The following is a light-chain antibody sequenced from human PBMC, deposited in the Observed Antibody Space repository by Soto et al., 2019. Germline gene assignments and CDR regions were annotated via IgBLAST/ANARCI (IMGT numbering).Light chain of an antibody. V-gene: IGKV1-5*03. J-gene: IGKJ2*01. CDR3: QQYNSYPYT. Sequence: DVQMTQSPSSLSPSVGDRVTITCRASHSFNTWLAWYQQKPGKAPKLLIYKTSILESGVPSRFSGSGSGTEFTLTISSLQPEDSATYYCQQYNSYPYTFGQGTKLEIK. CDR1: HSFNTW. CDR2: KTS.